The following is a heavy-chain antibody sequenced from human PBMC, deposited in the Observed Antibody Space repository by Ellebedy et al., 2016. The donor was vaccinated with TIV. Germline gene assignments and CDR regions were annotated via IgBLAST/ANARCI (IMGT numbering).Heavy chain of an antibody. CDR2: IYSGGST. V-gene: IGHV3-53*01. J-gene: IGHJ4*02. D-gene: IGHD3-10*01. CDR3: ASPPGVVAL. Sequence: GESLKISCAASGFTVGNNFMSWVRQAPGKGLEWVSLIYSGGSTDYADSVKGRFTISRDNAKNSLYLQMNSLRAEDTAVYYCASPPGVVALWGQGTLVTVSS. CDR1: GFTVGNNF.